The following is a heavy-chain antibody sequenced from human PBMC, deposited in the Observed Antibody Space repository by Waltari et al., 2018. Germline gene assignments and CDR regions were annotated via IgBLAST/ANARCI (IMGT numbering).Heavy chain of an antibody. V-gene: IGHV4-34*02. Sequence: QVQLQLLGAGLLKPAATLFSTCAVFGVPFSGYYWSSTRQSPGKGPAWIGEIDRGGITIYNPSVKSRVSMSIDTSKNQFSLNLTSVTAADTAVYFCARSAVGATRPIQYCYMDVWGKGTTVTVSS. CDR2: IDRGGIT. CDR3: ARSAVGATRPIQYCYMDV. J-gene: IGHJ6*03. D-gene: IGHD1-26*01. CDR1: GVPFSGYY.